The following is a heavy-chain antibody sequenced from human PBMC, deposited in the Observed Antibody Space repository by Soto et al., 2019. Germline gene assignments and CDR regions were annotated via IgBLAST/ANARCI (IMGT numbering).Heavy chain of an antibody. V-gene: IGHV3-48*02. Sequence: EVQLVESGGGLVQPGGSLRLSCAASGFTLGDYSMNWVRQAPGKGLEWVSYIRSSSSTIYYADSVKGRFTISRDDAKNSLFLKMSSLPDEDTAVFYWGRFGPPMWRDYFDYWGQGTLVTVSS. J-gene: IGHJ4*02. D-gene: IGHD3-16*01. CDR1: GFTLGDYS. CDR3: GRFGPPMWRDYFDY. CDR2: IRSSSSTI.